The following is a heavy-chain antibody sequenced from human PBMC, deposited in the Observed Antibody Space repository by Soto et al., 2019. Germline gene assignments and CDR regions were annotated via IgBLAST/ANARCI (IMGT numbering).Heavy chain of an antibody. J-gene: IGHJ5*02. V-gene: IGHV4-30-4*01. CDR2: IYYSGST. D-gene: IGHD6-6*01. Sequence: SETLSLSCTVSGGSISSGDYYWSWIRQPPGKGLEWIGYIYYSGSTYYNPSLKSRVTISVDTSKNQFSLKLSSVTAADTAVYYCARERPDGARLDPWGQGTLVTVSS. CDR1: GGSISSGDYY. CDR3: ARERPDGARLDP.